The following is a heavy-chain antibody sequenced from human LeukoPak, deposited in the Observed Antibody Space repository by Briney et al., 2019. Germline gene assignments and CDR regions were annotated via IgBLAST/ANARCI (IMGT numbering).Heavy chain of an antibody. CDR1: GFTFSTYW. CDR2: INPDGSTT. Sequence: ALRLSRAASGFTFSTYWMHWVRQAPGKGLVWVSRINPDGSTTNYADSVKGRFTISRDNAKNTLYLQMNSLRAEDTAVYYCASRTLPNPADYWGQGTLATVSS. D-gene: IGHD3/OR15-3a*01. V-gene: IGHV3-74*01. J-gene: IGHJ4*02. CDR3: ASRTLPNPADY.